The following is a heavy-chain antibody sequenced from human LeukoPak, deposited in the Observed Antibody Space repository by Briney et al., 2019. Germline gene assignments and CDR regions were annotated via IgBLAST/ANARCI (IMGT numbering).Heavy chain of an antibody. V-gene: IGHV3-11*04. CDR2: ISSSGSTI. D-gene: IGHD2-2*03. J-gene: IGHJ4*02. CDR3: ARVPYGSSPHFDY. CDR1: GFTFSDYY. Sequence: MSGGSLRLSCAASGFTFSDYYMSWIRQAPGKGLEWVSYISSSGSTIYYADSVKGRFTISRDNAKNSLYLQMNSLRAEDTAVYYCARVPYGSSPHFDYWGQGTLVTVSS.